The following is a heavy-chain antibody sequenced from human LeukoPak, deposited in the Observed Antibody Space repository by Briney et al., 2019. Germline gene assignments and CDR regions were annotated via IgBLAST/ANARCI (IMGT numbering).Heavy chain of an antibody. D-gene: IGHD1-1*01. J-gene: IGHJ5*02. CDR3: ARGMTYWKDDWFDP. CDR1: DYSISSGYN. CDR2: IYHIGSP. V-gene: IGHV4-38-2*01. Sequence: SETLSLTCDVSDYSISSGYNWGWIRHPPGKGLEWIGSIYHIGSPNYNPSLKSRVTISVDTSKNQLSLKLTSVTAADTAVYHCARGMTYWKDDWFDPWGRGTLVIVS.